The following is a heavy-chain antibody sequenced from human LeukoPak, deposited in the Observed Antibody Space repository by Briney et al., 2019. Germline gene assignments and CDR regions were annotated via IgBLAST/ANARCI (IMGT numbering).Heavy chain of an antibody. Sequence: PSQTLSLTCTVSGGSISSGSYYWSWIRQPAGKGLEWIGRIYTSGSTNYNPSLKSRVTISVDTSKNQFSLKLSSVTAADTAVYYCARAIYGGNSNWYFDLWGRGTPVTVSS. CDR1: GGSISSGSYY. J-gene: IGHJ2*01. CDR2: IYTSGST. V-gene: IGHV4-61*02. CDR3: ARAIYGGNSNWYFDL. D-gene: IGHD4-23*01.